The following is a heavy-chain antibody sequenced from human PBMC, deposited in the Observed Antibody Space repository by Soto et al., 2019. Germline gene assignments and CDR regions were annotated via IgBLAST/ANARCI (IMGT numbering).Heavy chain of an antibody. CDR1: GFTFSSYG. V-gene: IGHV3-33*01. CDR2: IWSDGSNE. D-gene: IGHD6-19*01. Sequence: GGSLRLSCAASGFTFSSYGMHWVRQAPGKGLEWVAVIWSDGSNEYYADSVKGRFTISRDNSKNTLYLQMSSLRVEDTAVYYCATDYSSTGYGLVYWGQGALVTVYS. CDR3: ATDYSSTGYGLVY. J-gene: IGHJ4*02.